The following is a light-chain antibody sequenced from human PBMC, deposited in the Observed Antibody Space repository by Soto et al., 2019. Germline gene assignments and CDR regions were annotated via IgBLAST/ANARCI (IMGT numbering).Light chain of an antibody. J-gene: IGKJ1*01. CDR2: VAS. Sequence: DIQMTQSPSSLSASVGDEVTITCRASHTIMTYLNWYQLKPGKPPRLLIYVASSLQSGVPSRFSGSGSGADFTLTINSLQPEDFATYSCQQSYNSPQTFGQGTKVDIK. V-gene: IGKV1-39*01. CDR1: HTIMTY. CDR3: QQSYNSPQT.